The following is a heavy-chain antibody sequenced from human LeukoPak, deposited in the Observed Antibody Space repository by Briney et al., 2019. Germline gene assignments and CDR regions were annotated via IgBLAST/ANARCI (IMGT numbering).Heavy chain of an antibody. V-gene: IGHV4-39*07. CDR3: AREGWGYCSSTSCYLDY. Sequence: SETLSLTCTVSGGSISSGGYYWSWIRQPPGKGLEWIGEINHSGSTNYNPSLKSRVPISVDTSKNQFSLKLSSVTAADTAVYYCAREGWGYCSSTSCYLDYWGQGTLVTVSS. J-gene: IGHJ4*02. CDR1: GGSISSGGYY. D-gene: IGHD2-2*01. CDR2: INHSGST.